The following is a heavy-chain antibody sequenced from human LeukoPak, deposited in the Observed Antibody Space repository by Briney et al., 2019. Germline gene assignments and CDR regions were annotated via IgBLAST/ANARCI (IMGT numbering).Heavy chain of an antibody. CDR3: ARGYCSSTSCYPEV. J-gene: IGHJ6*04. Sequence: ASVKVSCKASGYTFTGYYMHWVRQAPGQGLEWMGWINPNSGNTGYAQKFQGRVTMTRNTSISTAYMELSSLRSEDTAVYYCARGYCSSTSCYPEVWGKGTTVTVSS. CDR1: GYTFTGYY. D-gene: IGHD2-2*01. CDR2: INPNSGNT. V-gene: IGHV1-8*02.